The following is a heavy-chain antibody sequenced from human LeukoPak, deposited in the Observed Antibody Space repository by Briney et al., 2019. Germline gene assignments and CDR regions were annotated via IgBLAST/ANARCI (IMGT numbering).Heavy chain of an antibody. CDR3: ARVGGGIFRVVTPNWFDP. J-gene: IGHJ5*02. D-gene: IGHD3-3*01. Sequence: PSETLSLTCTVSGGSIRSSYYYWGWIRQPPGKGLEWIGSIYDSGSTYYNPSLKSRVTISVDTSKNQFSLKLSSVTAADTAVYYCARVGGGIFRVVTPNWFDPWGQGTLVTVSS. CDR2: IYDSGST. CDR1: GGSIRSSYYY. V-gene: IGHV4-39*07.